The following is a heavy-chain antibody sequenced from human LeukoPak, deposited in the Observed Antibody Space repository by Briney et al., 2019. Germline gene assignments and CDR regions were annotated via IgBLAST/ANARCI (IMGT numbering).Heavy chain of an antibody. J-gene: IGHJ4*02. CDR1: GDTVSTNSAA. Sequence: SQTLSLTCAASGDTVSTNSAAWNWIRQSPSRGLEWLGRTYYRSQWNNEYALTVKSRMIVSPDTAKNQFSLQLNSVTPEDTAVYYCARGRIGTTRYFDYWGQGLLVTVSS. CDR3: ARGRIGTTRYFDY. D-gene: IGHD1-1*01. V-gene: IGHV6-1*01. CDR2: TYYRSQWNN.